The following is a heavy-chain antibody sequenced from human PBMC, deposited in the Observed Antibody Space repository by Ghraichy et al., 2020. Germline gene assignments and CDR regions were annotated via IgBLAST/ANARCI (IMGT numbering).Heavy chain of an antibody. D-gene: IGHD6-6*01. J-gene: IGHJ6*02. CDR2: INHSGST. V-gene: IGHV4-34*01. CDR1: GGSFSGYY. Sequence: SETLSLTCAVYGGSFSGYYWSWIRQPPGKGLEWIGEINHSGSTNYNPSLKSRVTISVDTSKNQFSLKLSSVTAADTAVYYCARGAYSSSSDFYYYYGMDVWGQGTTVTVSS. CDR3: ARGAYSSSSDFYYYYGMDV.